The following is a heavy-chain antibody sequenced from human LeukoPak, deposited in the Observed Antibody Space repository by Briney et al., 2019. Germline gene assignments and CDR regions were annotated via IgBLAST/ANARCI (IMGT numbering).Heavy chain of an antibody. CDR2: INQDGTEK. V-gene: IGHV3-7*01. CDR1: GFTFSSYW. CDR3: AKDRFGGYSPFDY. Sequence: QPGGSLRLSCAASGFTFSSYWMSWVRQAPGKGLEWVANINQDGTEKNYVDSVKGRFTISRDNAKNSLYLQMNSLRAEDTAVYYCAKDRFGGYSPFDYWGQGTLVTVSS. D-gene: IGHD3-22*01. J-gene: IGHJ4*02.